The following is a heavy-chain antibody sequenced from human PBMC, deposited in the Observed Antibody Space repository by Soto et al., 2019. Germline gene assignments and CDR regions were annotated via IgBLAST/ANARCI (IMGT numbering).Heavy chain of an antibody. CDR2: ISSDESNK. Sequence: GGSLRLSCAASGFAFSSYGMHWVRQAPGKGLEWLAVISSDESNKHYADSVQGRFTISRDNSKNTIYLQVNSLRPEDTAVYYCAKDSPSNLPKETPLDYWGQGTLVTVSS. D-gene: IGHD4-4*01. CDR1: GFAFSSYG. V-gene: IGHV3-30*18. CDR3: AKDSPSNLPKETPLDY. J-gene: IGHJ4*02.